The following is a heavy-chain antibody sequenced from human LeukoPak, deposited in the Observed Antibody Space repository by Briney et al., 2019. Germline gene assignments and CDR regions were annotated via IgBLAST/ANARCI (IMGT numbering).Heavy chain of an antibody. CDR1: GFTFSSYG. V-gene: IGHV3-33*01. D-gene: IGHD3-3*01. CDR2: IWYDGSNK. J-gene: IGHJ3*02. Sequence: PGGSLRLSCAASGFTFSSYGMHWVRQAPGKGLEWVAVIWYDGSNKYYADSVKGRFTISRDNSKNTLYLQMNSLRAEDTAVYYCVRDRHYDFWSGYYPDAFDIWGQGTMVTVSS. CDR3: VRDRHYDFWSGYYPDAFDI.